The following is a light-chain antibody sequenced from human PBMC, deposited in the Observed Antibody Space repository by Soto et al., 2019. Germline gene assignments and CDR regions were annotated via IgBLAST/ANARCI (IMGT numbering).Light chain of an antibody. V-gene: IGKV3-20*01. CDR2: GSS. Sequence: EIGLTQSPCPLSLSPGERATLSCRARQSVSGNYLAWYQQKPRQSPRLLIYGSSDRATGIPDRFSGSGSATDFTLTSNRVQPEDFAVYYCQQDGSSPPYTFGQGTKVEVK. CDR1: QSVSGNY. CDR3: QQDGSSPPYT. J-gene: IGKJ2*01.